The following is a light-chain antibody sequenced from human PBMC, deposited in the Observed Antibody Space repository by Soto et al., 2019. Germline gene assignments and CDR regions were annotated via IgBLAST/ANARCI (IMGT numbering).Light chain of an antibody. CDR1: QSVSSSY. Sequence: EIVLTQSPGTLSLSPGDRATLSCRASQSVSSSYLAWSQQKPGQSPRLLIYGASSRATGIPDRFSGSGSGTDFTLTISRLEPEDFAVYYCQHYGSSLYTFGQGTKLEIK. J-gene: IGKJ2*01. V-gene: IGKV3-20*01. CDR2: GAS. CDR3: QHYGSSLYT.